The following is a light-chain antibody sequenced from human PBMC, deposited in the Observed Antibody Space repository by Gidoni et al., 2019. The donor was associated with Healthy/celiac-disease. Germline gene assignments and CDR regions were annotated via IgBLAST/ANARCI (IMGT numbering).Light chain of an antibody. J-gene: IGLJ1*01. V-gene: IGLV3-19*01. CDR1: SLRSYY. Sequence: SSELTQDPAVSVALGQTVRITCQGYSLRSYYASWYQQKPGQAPVLVIYGKNNRPSGIPDRFSGSSSGNTASLTITGAQAEDEADYYCNSRDSSALSVFGTGTKVTVL. CDR3: NSRDSSALSV. CDR2: GKN.